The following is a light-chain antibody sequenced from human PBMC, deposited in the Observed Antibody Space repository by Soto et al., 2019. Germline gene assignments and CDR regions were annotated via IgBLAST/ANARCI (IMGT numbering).Light chain of an antibody. CDR3: PHHNNWPPWT. CDR2: RAS. J-gene: IGKJ1*01. CDR1: QSISSN. Sequence: EIVMTQSPATLSVSPGERATLSCRASQSISSNLAWYQQKPGQAPRLLIYRASTRATGIPARFSGSGSGTEFTLTISSLQSEDFAVYYCPHHNNWPPWTFGHGTNVEIK. V-gene: IGKV3-15*01.